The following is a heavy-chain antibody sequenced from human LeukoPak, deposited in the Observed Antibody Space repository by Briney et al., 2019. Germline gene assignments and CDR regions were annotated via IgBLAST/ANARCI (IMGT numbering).Heavy chain of an antibody. J-gene: IGHJ5*02. CDR2: IYYSGST. Sequence: PSETLSLTCTVSGGSISRYYWSWIRQPPGKGPEWIGFIYYSGSTNYNPSLKSRVTISVDTSKNQFSLKLSSVTAADTAVYYCARGGGWLNWFDPWGQGTLVTVSS. D-gene: IGHD6-19*01. V-gene: IGHV4-59*12. CDR1: GGSISRYY. CDR3: ARGGGWLNWFDP.